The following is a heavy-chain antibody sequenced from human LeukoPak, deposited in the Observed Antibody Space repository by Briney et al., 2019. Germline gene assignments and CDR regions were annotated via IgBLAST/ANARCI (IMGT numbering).Heavy chain of an antibody. CDR1: GLTFSSHW. D-gene: IGHD2-2*01. V-gene: IGHV3-74*01. Sequence: GGSPRLSCAASGLTFSSHWMHWVRQAPGKGLVWVSRITNDGSSTTYADYVKGRFTISRDNAKNMLYLQVNSLRAEDTAVYYCARDYVGAAAITYFDYWGQGTLVTVSS. CDR2: ITNDGSST. CDR3: ARDYVGAAAITYFDY. J-gene: IGHJ4*02.